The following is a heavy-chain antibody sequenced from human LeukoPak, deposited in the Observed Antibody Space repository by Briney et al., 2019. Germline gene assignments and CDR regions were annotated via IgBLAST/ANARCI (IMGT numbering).Heavy chain of an antibody. CDR2: IYYSGST. CDR3: ARVRWDSSAPGAH. V-gene: IGHV4-39*07. CDR1: GPSISSSSYY. D-gene: IGHD3-22*01. Sequence: SETLSLTCTVYGPSISSSSYYWGWLRQTPGKGLEWIGSIYYSGSTYYNASLKSRVTISVDTSKNQFSLKLSPVTAADTAVYYCARVRWDSSAPGAHWGQGTLVTVSS. J-gene: IGHJ4*02.